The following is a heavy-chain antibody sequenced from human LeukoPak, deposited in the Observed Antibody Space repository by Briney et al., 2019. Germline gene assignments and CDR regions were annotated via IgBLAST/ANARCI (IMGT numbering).Heavy chain of an antibody. J-gene: IGHJ4*02. V-gene: IGHV3-30*02. CDR3: AKDSNNGYASVGPDY. D-gene: IGHD3-16*01. Sequence: GGSLRLSCQTSGFVFSNYDMHWVRQAPGKGLEWVAFVRYDGSNEYYADSVKGRFTISRDNSRNTLYLRMNSLRAEDTGVYSCAKDSNNGYASVGPDYWGLGTLVTVSS. CDR2: VRYDGSNE. CDR1: GFVFSNYD.